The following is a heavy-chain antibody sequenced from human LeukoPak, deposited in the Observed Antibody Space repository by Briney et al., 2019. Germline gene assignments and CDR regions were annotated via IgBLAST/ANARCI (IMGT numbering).Heavy chain of an antibody. CDR1: GFTFGSYW. Sequence: GGSLRLSCAASGFTFGSYWMHWVRQAPGKGLVWVSRINDDGRSTSYADSVKGRFTISGDNAKSTVYLQMSSLRVDDTAVYYCARVSVSNWYFDLWGRGTLVTVSS. V-gene: IGHV3-74*01. CDR2: INDDGRST. CDR3: ARVSVSNWYFDL. D-gene: IGHD2-8*01. J-gene: IGHJ2*01.